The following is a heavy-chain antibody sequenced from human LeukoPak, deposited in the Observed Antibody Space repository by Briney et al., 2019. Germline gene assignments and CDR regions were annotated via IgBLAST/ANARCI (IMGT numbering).Heavy chain of an antibody. Sequence: SETLSLTCSVSGDSITGYSWSWIRQTPGKGLEWIGYIYYNGDTHYNPSLNSRLSMSVDTPKKQFSLNLRSVIAADTAVYYCVRGPYGSSISNWFDPWGQGLLVTVSS. CDR2: IYYNGDT. CDR3: VRGPYGSSISNWFDP. D-gene: IGHD3-10*01. CDR1: GDSITGYS. V-gene: IGHV4-59*01. J-gene: IGHJ5*02.